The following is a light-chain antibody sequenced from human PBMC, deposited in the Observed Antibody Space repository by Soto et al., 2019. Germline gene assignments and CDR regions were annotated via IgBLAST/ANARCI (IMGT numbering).Light chain of an antibody. CDR3: QQSYTHPST. J-gene: IGKJ2*02. Sequence: DIQMTQSPSSLSASVGDRVTITCRASQSISSYLNWYQQKPGKAPKLLIYAASSLQSGVPSRFSGSGSGTDFTLDISRLQPEDFATYYCQQSYTHPSTFGQGTKLEIK. V-gene: IGKV1-39*01. CDR1: QSISSY. CDR2: AAS.